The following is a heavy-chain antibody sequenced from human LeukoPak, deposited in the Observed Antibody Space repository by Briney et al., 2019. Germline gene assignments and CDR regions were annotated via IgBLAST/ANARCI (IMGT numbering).Heavy chain of an antibody. D-gene: IGHD3-16*01. CDR3: ARDVGRGGADDP. Sequence: SGGSLRLSCAASGFTLSAYSMTWIRQAPGEGLEWISYIHFSGTPIYYADSVKGRFTISRDNAENSLYLQMNSLRAEDTAVYYCARDVGRGGADDPWGQGTLVTVSS. CDR2: IHFSGTPI. V-gene: IGHV3-48*01. J-gene: IGHJ5*02. CDR1: GFTLSAYS.